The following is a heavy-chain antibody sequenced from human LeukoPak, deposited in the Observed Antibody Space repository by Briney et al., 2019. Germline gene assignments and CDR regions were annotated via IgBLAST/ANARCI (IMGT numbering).Heavy chain of an antibody. CDR2: INGGGGST. D-gene: IGHD2-15*01. CDR3: VKAGRRSPPC. Sequence: GGSLRLSCADSGFTFSNYVMSWIRQAPGKGPKWVSGINGGGGSTFYAESVTGRFTISRDNSKNTLFLQMNTLRVEDTAVYYCVKAGRRSPPCWGQGTLVTVSS. CDR1: GFTFSNYV. J-gene: IGHJ4*02. V-gene: IGHV3-23*01.